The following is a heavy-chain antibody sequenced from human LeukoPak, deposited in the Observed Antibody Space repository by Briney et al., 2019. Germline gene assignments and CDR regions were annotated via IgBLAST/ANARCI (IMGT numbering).Heavy chain of an antibody. V-gene: IGHV1-24*01. CDR3: ATDSGYYFGY. Sequence: ASVKVSCKVSGYTLTELSMHWVRQAPGKGLEWMGGFDPEDGETIYAQKFQGRVTMTEDTSTDTAYMGLSSLRSEDTAEYYCATDSGYYFGYWGQGTLVTVSS. CDR1: GYTLTELS. CDR2: FDPEDGET. D-gene: IGHD3-10*01. J-gene: IGHJ4*02.